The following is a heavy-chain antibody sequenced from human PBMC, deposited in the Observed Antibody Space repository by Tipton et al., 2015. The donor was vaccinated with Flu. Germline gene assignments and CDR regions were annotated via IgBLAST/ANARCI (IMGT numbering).Heavy chain of an antibody. CDR3: ARDFCSSTFCQLDC. V-gene: IGHV3-33*01. CDR1: GFTFSSYG. CDR2: IWYDGSNK. D-gene: IGHD2-2*01. Sequence: QLVQSGGGVVQPGRSLRLSCAASGFTFSSYGMHWVRQAPGKGLEWVAVIWYDGSNKYYADSVKGRFTISRDNSKNSLFLQMNSLRPEDTALYYCARDFCSSTFCQLDCWGQGTLVTVSS. J-gene: IGHJ4*02.